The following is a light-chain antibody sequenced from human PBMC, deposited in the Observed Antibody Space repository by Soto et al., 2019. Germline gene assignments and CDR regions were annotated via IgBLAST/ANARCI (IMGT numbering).Light chain of an antibody. CDR3: QQYYNWRAIT. Sequence: EIVLTQSPATLSVSPGERVTLSCRASQNLHSFLNWYQQRPGQAPRPLIYDGSKRPAGVPDRISGDGSGTDYTLTINRLQSEDFALYYCQQYYNWRAITFGQGTRLEIK. CDR1: QNLHSF. J-gene: IGKJ5*01. V-gene: IGKV3-11*01. CDR2: DGS.